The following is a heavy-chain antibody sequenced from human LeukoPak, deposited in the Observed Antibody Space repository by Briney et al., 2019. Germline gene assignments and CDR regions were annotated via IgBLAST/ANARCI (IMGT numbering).Heavy chain of an antibody. D-gene: IGHD6-19*01. CDR1: GYTFTGYY. Sequence: ASVKVSCKASGYTFTGYYMHWVRQAPGQGLEWVGWINPNSGGKNYAQKFQGRVTMTRDTSISTAYMELSRLRCDDTAVYYCARGPDYISGWTYYFDYWGQGTLVTVSS. V-gene: IGHV1-2*02. CDR2: INPNSGGK. J-gene: IGHJ4*02. CDR3: ARGPDYISGWTYYFDY.